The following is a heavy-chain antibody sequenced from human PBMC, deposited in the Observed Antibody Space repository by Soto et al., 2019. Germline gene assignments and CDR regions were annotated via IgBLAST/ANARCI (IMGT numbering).Heavy chain of an antibody. J-gene: IGHJ4*02. Sequence: TYSVSEGNIISYDGRWIRKTPGKGLEWIGYIYYSGSTNYNPSLKSRVTISVDASKNQFSLKLSSVTAAATAVYYWARDLDGYSLFDYGGQGTLVPV. V-gene: IGHV4-59*01. CDR2: IYYSGST. CDR1: EGNIISYD. D-gene: IGHD4-4*01. CDR3: ARDLDGYSLFDY.